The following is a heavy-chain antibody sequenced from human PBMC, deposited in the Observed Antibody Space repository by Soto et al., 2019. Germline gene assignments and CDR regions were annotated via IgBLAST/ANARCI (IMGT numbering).Heavy chain of an antibody. D-gene: IGHD6-6*01. J-gene: IGHJ4*02. CDR2: ISGSGGST. CDR1: GFTFSSYA. Sequence: PGGALRLSCAASGFTFSSYAMSWVRQAPGQGLEWVSAISGSGGSTYSADSVKGRFTISRDNSKNTLYLQMNSLRAEDTAVYYCAKDQFHPFSSSIAARLSYWGQGTLVTVSS. V-gene: IGHV3-23*01. CDR3: AKDQFHPFSSSIAARLSY.